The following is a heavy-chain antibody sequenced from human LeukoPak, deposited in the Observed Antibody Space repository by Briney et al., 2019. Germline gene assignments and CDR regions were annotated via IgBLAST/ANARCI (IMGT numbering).Heavy chain of an antibody. CDR3: ARHSSSIAAAGTIDDLDY. V-gene: IGHV4-39*01. CDR1: GGSISSSSYY. Sequence: KPSETLSLTCTVSGGSISSSSYYWGWIRQPPGKGLEWIGSIYYSGSTYYNPSLKSRVTISVDTSKNQFALKLSSVTAEDTAVYYCARHSSSIAAAGTIDDLDYWGQGTLVTVSS. D-gene: IGHD6-13*01. J-gene: IGHJ4*02. CDR2: IYYSGST.